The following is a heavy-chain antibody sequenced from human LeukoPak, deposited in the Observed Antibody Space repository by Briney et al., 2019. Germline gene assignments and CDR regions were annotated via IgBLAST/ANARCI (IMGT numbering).Heavy chain of an antibody. CDR3: ANLDFWSGYHLYY. V-gene: IGHV3-7*01. CDR1: GFTFSSYW. J-gene: IGHJ4*02. CDR2: IKQDGSEK. Sequence: GGSLRLSCAASGFTFSSYWMSWVRQAQGKGLEWVANIKQDGSEKYYVDSVKGRFTISRDNAKNSLYLQMNSLRAEDTAVYYCANLDFWSGYHLYYWGQGTLVTVSS. D-gene: IGHD3-3*01.